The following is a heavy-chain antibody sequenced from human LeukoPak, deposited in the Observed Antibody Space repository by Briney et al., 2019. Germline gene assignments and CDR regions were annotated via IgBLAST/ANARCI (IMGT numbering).Heavy chain of an antibody. CDR2: IRYDGGNK. CDR1: GFTFSSYG. V-gene: IGHV3-30*02. J-gene: IGHJ4*02. CDR3: AKKQSRYCSSTSCYQGAFDY. Sequence: GGSLRLSCAASGFTFSSYGMHWVRQAPGKGLEWVAFIRYDGGNKYYADSVKGRFTISRDNSKNTLYLQMNSLRAEDTAVYYCAKKQSRYCSSTSCYQGAFDYWGQGTLVTVSS. D-gene: IGHD2-2*01.